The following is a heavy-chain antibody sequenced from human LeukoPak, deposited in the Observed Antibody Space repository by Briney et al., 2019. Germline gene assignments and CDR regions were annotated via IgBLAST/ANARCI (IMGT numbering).Heavy chain of an antibody. CDR1: GFTFSSYA. J-gene: IGHJ4*02. Sequence: GGSLRLSCAASGFTFSSYAMHWVRQAPGKGLEWVSYISSRGSAIYYADSVKGRFTISRDNAENSLYPQMNSLRAEDTAVYYCARSPGGWYRGGFDYWGQGTLVTVSS. V-gene: IGHV3-48*04. D-gene: IGHD6-19*01. CDR3: ARSPGGWYRGGFDY. CDR2: ISSRGSAI.